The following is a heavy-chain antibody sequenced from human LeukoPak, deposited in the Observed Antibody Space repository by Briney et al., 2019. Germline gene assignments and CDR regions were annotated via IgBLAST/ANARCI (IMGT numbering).Heavy chain of an antibody. CDR2: IIPILGIA. D-gene: IGHD2-2*02. CDR3: ATGGYCSSTSCYTRGYYYYYMDV. V-gene: IGHV1-69*02. J-gene: IGHJ6*03. CDR1: GFTFSNAW. Sequence: SCAASGFTFSNAWMSWVRQAPGQGLEWMGRIIPILGIANYAQKFQGRVTITADKSTSTAYMELSSLRSEDTAVYYCATGGYCSSTSCYTRGYYYYYMDVWGKGTTVTVSS.